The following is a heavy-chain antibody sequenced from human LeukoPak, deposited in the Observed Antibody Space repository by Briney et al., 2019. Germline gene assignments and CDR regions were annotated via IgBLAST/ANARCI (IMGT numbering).Heavy chain of an antibody. J-gene: IGHJ4*02. CDR1: GFTFSSYA. Sequence: VGSLRLSCAASGFTFSSYAMSWVRQAPGKGLEWVSTISGSGGSTYYADSVKGRFTISRDNSKNTLYLQMNSLRADDTAVYYCAKVPIQYSDSFEVYLAYWGQGTLVTVSS. CDR3: AKVPIQYSDSFEVYLAY. V-gene: IGHV3-23*01. D-gene: IGHD3-3*01. CDR2: ISGSGGST.